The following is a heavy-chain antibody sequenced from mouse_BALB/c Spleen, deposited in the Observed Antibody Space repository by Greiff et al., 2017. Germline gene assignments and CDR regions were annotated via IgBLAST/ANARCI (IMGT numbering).Heavy chain of an antibody. CDR1: GFAFSSYD. CDR3: ARRGVLRLFFDY. CDR2: ISSGGGST. D-gene: IGHD1-2*01. V-gene: IGHV5-12-1*01. J-gene: IGHJ2*01. Sequence: EVKLEESGGGLVKPGGSLKLSCAASGFAFSSYDMSWVRQTPEKRLEWVAYISSGGGSTYYPDTVKGRFTISRDNAKNTLYLQMSSLKSEDTAMYYCARRGVLRLFFDYWGQGTTLTVSS.